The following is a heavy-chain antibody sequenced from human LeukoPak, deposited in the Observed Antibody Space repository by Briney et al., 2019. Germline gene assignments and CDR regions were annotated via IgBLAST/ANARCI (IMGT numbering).Heavy chain of an antibody. J-gene: IGHJ5*02. CDR1: GGSISRYY. CDR2: IYYSGST. CDR3: ARGSTFGGVIRFDP. D-gene: IGHD3-16*01. V-gene: IGHV4-59*01. Sequence: SETRSLTWTVAGGSISRYYWSWIRQPPGKGLEWIGYIYYSGSTNYNPSLKSRVTISVDTSKNQFSLKLSSVTAADTAVYYCARGSTFGGVIRFDPWGQGTLVTVSS.